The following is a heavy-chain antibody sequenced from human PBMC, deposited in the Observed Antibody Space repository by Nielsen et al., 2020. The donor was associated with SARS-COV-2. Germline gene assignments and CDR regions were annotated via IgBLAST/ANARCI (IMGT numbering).Heavy chain of an antibody. D-gene: IGHD1-26*01. J-gene: IGHJ2*01. CDR1: GFTFSSYA. CDR2: ISGSGGST. V-gene: IGHV3-23*01. Sequence: GESLKISCAASGFTFSSYAMSWVRQAPGKGLEWVSAISGSGGSTYYADSVKGRFTISRDNSKNTLYLQMNSLRAEDTAVYYCAKLTSVGGQSYWYLDLWGRGTLVTVSS. CDR3: AKLTSVGGQSYWYLDL.